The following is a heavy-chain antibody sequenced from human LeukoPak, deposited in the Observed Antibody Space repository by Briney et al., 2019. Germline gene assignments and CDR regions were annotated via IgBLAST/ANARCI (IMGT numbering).Heavy chain of an antibody. CDR1: GYSFTSYW. CDR2: IYPGDSDT. CDR3: ARQQLVQGDAFDI. J-gene: IGHJ3*02. D-gene: IGHD6-13*01. V-gene: IGHV5-51*01. Sequence: GESLKISCKGSGYSFTSYWIGWVRQMPGKGPEWMGIIYPGDSDTRYSPSFQGQVTISTDKSISTAYLQWSSLKASDTAMYYCARQQLVQGDAFDIWGQGTMVTVSS.